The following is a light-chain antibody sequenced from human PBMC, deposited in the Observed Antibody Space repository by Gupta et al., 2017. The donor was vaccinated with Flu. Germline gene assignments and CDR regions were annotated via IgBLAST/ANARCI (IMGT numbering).Light chain of an antibody. CDR2: QAD. CDR1: NLGHNF. V-gene: IGLV3-1*01. J-gene: IGLJ1*01. Sequence: PGKTMKTTCRVDNLGHNFVSWVQQKTGHSPVLLIYQADRRPSGIPARISASISGNTATLTITETQEMDEADYYCQAWDSNIDRVFGTGTKVTVL. CDR3: QAWDSNIDRV.